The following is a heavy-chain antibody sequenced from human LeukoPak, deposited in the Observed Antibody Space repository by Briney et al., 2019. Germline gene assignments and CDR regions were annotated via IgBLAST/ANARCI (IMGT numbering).Heavy chain of an antibody. J-gene: IGHJ4*02. CDR2: ISGSGGST. CDR3: AKVRGFRLWLIDY. V-gene: IGHV3-23*01. Sequence: GGSLRLSCAASGFTFSSYAMSWVRQAPGKGLEWASAISGSGGSTYYADSVKGRFTISRDNSKNTLYLQMNSLRAEDTAVYYCAKVRGFRLWLIDYWGQGTLVTVSS. D-gene: IGHD5-18*01. CDR1: GFTFSSYA.